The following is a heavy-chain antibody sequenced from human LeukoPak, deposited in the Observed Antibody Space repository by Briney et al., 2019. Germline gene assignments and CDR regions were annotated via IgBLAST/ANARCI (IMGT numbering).Heavy chain of an antibody. J-gene: IGHJ6*02. Sequence: SETLSLTCTVSGGSISSYYWSWIRQPAGKGLEWIGRIYTSGSTNYNPSLKSRVTMSVDTSKNQFSLKLSSVTAADTAVYYCARTEDAAVAGYGMDVWGQGTTVTVSS. CDR1: GGSISSYY. D-gene: IGHD6-19*01. CDR2: IYTSGST. CDR3: ARTEDAAVAGYGMDV. V-gene: IGHV4-4*07.